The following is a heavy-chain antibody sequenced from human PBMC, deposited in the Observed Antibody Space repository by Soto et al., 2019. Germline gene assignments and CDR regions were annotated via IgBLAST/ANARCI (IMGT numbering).Heavy chain of an antibody. CDR3: ACSEPGIAVAGTYFHY. D-gene: IGHD6-19*01. CDR1: GGTFSSYT. Sequence: SVKVSCKASGGTFSSYTISWVRQAPGQGLEWMGRIIPILGIANYAQKFQGRVTITADKSTSTAYMELSSLRSEDTAVYYCACSEPGIAVAGTYFHYWGQGTLVTVSS. V-gene: IGHV1-69*02. J-gene: IGHJ4*02. CDR2: IIPILGIA.